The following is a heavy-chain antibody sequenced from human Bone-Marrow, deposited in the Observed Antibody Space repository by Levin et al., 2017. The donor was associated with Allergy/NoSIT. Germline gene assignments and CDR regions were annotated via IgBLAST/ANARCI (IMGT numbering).Heavy chain of an antibody. Sequence: PGGSLRLSCAASGFTFSSYSMNWVRQAPGKGLEWVSSISSSSSYIYYADSVKGRFTISRDNAKNSLYLQMNSLRAEDTAVYYCARDVGRGQNYVARTTVTIYWYFDLWGRGTLVTVSS. CDR1: GFTFSSYS. D-gene: IGHD4-17*01. CDR3: ARDVGRGQNYVARTTVTIYWYFDL. V-gene: IGHV3-21*01. CDR2: ISSSSSYI. J-gene: IGHJ2*01.